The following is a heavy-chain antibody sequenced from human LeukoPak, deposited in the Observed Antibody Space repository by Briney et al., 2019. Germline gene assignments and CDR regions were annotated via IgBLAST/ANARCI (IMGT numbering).Heavy chain of an antibody. D-gene: IGHD3-22*01. CDR1: GFTFSGSV. J-gene: IGHJ4*02. CDR3: ARETYYYDSSGYYYGGDFDY. V-gene: IGHV3-73*01. Sequence: GGSLRLSCAASGFTFSGSVLLWVRQASGRGLEWVGRIRGKADNDATAYAASVKGRFTISRDDSRNTAYLQMNSLQTEDTAMYYCARETYYYDSSGYYYGGDFDYWGQGTLVTVSS. CDR2: IRGKADNDAT.